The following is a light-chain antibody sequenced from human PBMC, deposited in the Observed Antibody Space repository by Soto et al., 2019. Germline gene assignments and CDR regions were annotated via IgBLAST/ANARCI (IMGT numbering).Light chain of an antibody. V-gene: IGKV3-20*01. CDR1: QSVSNND. J-gene: IGKJ2*01. Sequence: EIVLTQSPDTLSLSPGERATVSCRASQSVSNNDLAWYQQKPDQAPRLLLYGASFRPTGIPDRFSGSGSGTDFTLTISRLEPEDFAVYYCHHYGSSPPYTFGQGTKLDIK. CDR2: GAS. CDR3: HHYGSSPPYT.